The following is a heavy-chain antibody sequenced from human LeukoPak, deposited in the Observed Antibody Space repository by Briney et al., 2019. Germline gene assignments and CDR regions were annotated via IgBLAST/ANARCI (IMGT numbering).Heavy chain of an antibody. J-gene: IGHJ3*01. D-gene: IGHD6-19*01. CDR2: VFYSGGT. CDR1: GGSITGYY. V-gene: IGHV4-59*08. Sequence: TSETLSLTCTVSGGSITGYYWSWIRQPPGKGLEWIGYVFYSGGTLYNPSVNSRVSISVDTSKAQFSLKLTSVTAADTAVYYCARHITVTYDAFDLWGRGTMVTVSS. CDR3: ARHITVTYDAFDL.